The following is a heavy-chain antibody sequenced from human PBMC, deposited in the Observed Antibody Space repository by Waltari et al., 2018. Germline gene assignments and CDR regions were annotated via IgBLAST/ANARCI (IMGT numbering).Heavy chain of an antibody. CDR3: ARVGYDSSGYNFQH. Sequence: QVQLQESGPGLVKPSETLSLTCTVSGGSISRYYWLWIRQPPGKGLEWIGYIYYSGSTNYNPSLKSRVTISVDTSKNQFSLKLSSVTAADTAVYYCARVGYDSSGYNFQHWGQGTLVTVSS. CDR2: IYYSGST. J-gene: IGHJ1*01. V-gene: IGHV4-59*01. CDR1: GGSISRYY. D-gene: IGHD3-22*01.